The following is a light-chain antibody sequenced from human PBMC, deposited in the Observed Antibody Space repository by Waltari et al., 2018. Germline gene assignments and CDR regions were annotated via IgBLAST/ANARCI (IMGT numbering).Light chain of an antibody. CDR1: QLVDNF. V-gene: IGKV1-39*01. CDR2: AAS. J-gene: IGKJ2*01. CDR3: QQSYTTPYT. Sequence: DIQMTQSPSSLSVSVGDRVTITCRASQLVDNFLKWYQQKPGQTPSLLIYAASSVQSGVPSRFSGSGSGTDFTLTISSLQPEDFATYYCQQSYTTPYTFGQGTRLDIK.